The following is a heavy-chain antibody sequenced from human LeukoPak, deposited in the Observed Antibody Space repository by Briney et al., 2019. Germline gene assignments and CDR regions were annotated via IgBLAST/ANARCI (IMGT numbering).Heavy chain of an antibody. CDR2: IYSGGST. V-gene: IGHV3-53*04. CDR3: ARGAYSSSATYYFDY. Sequence: PGGSLRLSCAASGFTVSSNYMSWVHQAPGKGLEWVSVIYSGGSTYYADSVKGRFTISRHNSKNTLYLQMNSLRAEDTAVYYCARGAYSSSATYYFDYWGQGTLVTVSS. CDR1: GFTVSSNY. D-gene: IGHD6-13*01. J-gene: IGHJ4*02.